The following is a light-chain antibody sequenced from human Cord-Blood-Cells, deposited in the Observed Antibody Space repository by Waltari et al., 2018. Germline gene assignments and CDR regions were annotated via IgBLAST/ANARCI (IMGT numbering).Light chain of an antibody. V-gene: IGKV3-15*01. J-gene: IGKJ2*01. CDR2: GAS. CDR3: QQYNNWPPHT. CDR1: QSVSSN. Sequence: EIVMTQSPATLSVSTGERATLSCRASQSVSSNLAWYQQKPGQAPRLLIYGASTRTTGIPARFSGSGSGTEFTLTISSLQSEDFAVYYCQQYNNWPPHTFGQGTKLEIK.